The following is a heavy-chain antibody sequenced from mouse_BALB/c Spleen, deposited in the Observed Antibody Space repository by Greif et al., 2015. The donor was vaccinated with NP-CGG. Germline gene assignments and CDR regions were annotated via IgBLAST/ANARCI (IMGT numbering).Heavy chain of an antibody. CDR1: GFNIKDTY. D-gene: IGHD1-1*01. J-gene: IGHJ4*01. V-gene: IGHV14-3*02. CDR2: IDPANGNT. CDR3: ARIYYYGSRYYYAMDY. Sequence: VQLQQSGAELVKPGASVKLSCTASGFNIKDTYMHWVKQRPEQGLEWIGRIDPANGNTKYDPKFQGKATITADTSSNTAYLQLSSLTSEDTAVYYCARIYYYGSRYYYAMDYWGQGTSVTVSS.